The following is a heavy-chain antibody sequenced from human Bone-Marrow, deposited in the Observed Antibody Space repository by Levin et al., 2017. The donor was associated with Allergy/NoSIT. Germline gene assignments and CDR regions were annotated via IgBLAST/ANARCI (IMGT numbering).Heavy chain of an antibody. Sequence: GESLKISCAASGFTFSDYYMSWIRQAPGKGLEWVSYISSSGSTIYYADSVKGRFTISRDNAKNSLYLQMNSLRAEDTAVYYCARDHTAMVTGEVDYWGQGTLVTVSS. D-gene: IGHD5-18*01. CDR3: ARDHTAMVTGEVDY. V-gene: IGHV3-11*01. J-gene: IGHJ4*02. CDR2: ISSSGSTI. CDR1: GFTFSDYY.